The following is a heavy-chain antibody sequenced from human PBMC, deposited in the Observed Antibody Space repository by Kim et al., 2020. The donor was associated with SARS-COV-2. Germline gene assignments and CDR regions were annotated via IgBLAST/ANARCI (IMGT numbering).Heavy chain of an antibody. D-gene: IGHD3-10*01. CDR1: GFTFSGST. CDR2: IRSKANSYAT. J-gene: IGHJ4*02. CDR3: LPGSYGTGSSPLFGS. Sequence: GGSLRLSCAASGFTFSGSTIHWVRQASGKGLEWVGRIRSKANSYATAYAVSVKGRFAISREDSKNTAYLRMNSLKTEDTAMYHCLPGSYGTGSSPLFGSWGQGTLVTVSS. V-gene: IGHV3-73*01.